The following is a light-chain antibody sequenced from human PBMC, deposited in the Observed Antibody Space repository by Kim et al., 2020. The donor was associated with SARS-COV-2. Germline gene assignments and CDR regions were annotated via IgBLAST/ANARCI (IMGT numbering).Light chain of an antibody. CDR3: QHYSRFPYT. Sequence: DIQMTQSPSTLSASIGDRVTITCRASQMIDTWLAWYQQKPGKAPKLLIYLASTLENGVPPRFSGSGSGVEFTLTINSLQPDDFATYYCQHYSRFPYTFGQGTKWRS. V-gene: IGKV1-5*03. J-gene: IGKJ2*01. CDR2: LAS. CDR1: QMIDTW.